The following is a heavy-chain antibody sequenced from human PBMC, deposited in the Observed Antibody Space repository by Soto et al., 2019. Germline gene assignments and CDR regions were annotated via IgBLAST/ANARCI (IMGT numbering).Heavy chain of an antibody. CDR3: GRDAVTKRDFYYYGMDV. D-gene: IGHD4-4*01. Sequence: QVQLQESGPGLVKPSQTLSLTCTVSGGSIKNSGYYWSWIRQHPEKGLEWIGYISYSGSTDYAPSLKSRVTMSVDTSKNQFFLNLTSVTVADTAVYYCGRDAVTKRDFYYYGMDVWGRGTTVTVSS. J-gene: IGHJ6*02. CDR2: ISYSGST. CDR1: GGSIKNSGYY. V-gene: IGHV4-31*03.